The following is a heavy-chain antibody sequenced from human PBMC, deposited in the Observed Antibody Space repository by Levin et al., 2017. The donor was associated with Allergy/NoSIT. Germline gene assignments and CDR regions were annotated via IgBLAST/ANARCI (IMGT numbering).Heavy chain of an antibody. CDR1: GFTISSNY. D-gene: IGHD3-22*01. V-gene: IGHV3-53*01. J-gene: IGHJ6*02. CDR2: IYSGGST. CDR3: ARDLLEYYYDSSGYYGYYGMDV. Sequence: GGSLRLSCAASGFTISSNYMSWVRQAPGKGLEWVSVIYSGGSTYYADSVKGRFTISRDNSKNTLYLQMNSLRAEDTAVYYCARDLLEYYYDSSGYYGYYGMDVWGQGTTVTVSS.